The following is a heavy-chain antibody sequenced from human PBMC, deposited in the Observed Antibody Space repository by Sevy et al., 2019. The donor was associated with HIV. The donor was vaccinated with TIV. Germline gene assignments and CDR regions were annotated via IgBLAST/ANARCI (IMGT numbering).Heavy chain of an antibody. CDR2: IKSKTEGGTT. V-gene: IGHV3-15*01. D-gene: IGHD3-22*01. CDR1: GFTFSNAW. CDR3: TTYYYDSSGYYYGSAFDI. J-gene: IGHJ3*02. Sequence: GGSLRLSCAASGFTFSNAWMSWVRQAPGKGLEWVGRIKSKTEGGTTDYAAPVKGRFTISRDDSKNTLYLQMNSLKTEDTAEYYCTTYYYDSSGYYYGSAFDIWGQGTMVTVSS.